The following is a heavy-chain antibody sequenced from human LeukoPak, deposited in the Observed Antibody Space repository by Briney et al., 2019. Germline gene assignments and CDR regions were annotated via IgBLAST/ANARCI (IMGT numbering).Heavy chain of an antibody. Sequence: GGSLRLSRAASGVTFSSYAMSWVRQAPGKGLEWVSAISGSGGSTYYADSVKGRFTISRDNSKNTLYLQMNSLRAEDTAVYYCAKGIYLSNYYYYGMDVWGQGTTVTVSS. J-gene: IGHJ6*02. CDR2: ISGSGGST. CDR1: GVTFSSYA. CDR3: AKGIYLSNYYYYGMDV. D-gene: IGHD4-4*01. V-gene: IGHV3-23*01.